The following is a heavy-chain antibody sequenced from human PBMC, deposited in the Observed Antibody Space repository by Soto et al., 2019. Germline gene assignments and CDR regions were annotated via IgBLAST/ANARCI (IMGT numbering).Heavy chain of an antibody. Sequence: QVQLQESGPGLVKPSETLSLTCTVSGGSISSYYWSWIRQPQGKGLEWIGYIYYSGSTNYNPSLKSRVTISVDTSKNQFSLKLTSVTAADTAVYYCARDNGYSYGYNLDHWGQGTLVTVSS. CDR1: GGSISSYY. CDR2: IYYSGST. D-gene: IGHD5-18*01. J-gene: IGHJ4*02. V-gene: IGHV4-59*01. CDR3: ARDNGYSYGYNLDH.